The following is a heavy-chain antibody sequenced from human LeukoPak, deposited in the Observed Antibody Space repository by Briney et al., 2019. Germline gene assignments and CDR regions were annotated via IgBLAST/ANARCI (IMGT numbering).Heavy chain of an antibody. CDR1: GFTFDDYG. Sequence: PGGSLRLSCAASGFTFDDYGMSWVRQAPGKGLEWVSGINWNGGSTGYADSEKGRFTISRDNAKNSLYLQMNSLRAEDTALYYCARGARLGMATTKIDYWGQGTLVTVSS. CDR3: ARGARLGMATTKIDY. J-gene: IGHJ4*02. D-gene: IGHD5-24*01. CDR2: INWNGGST. V-gene: IGHV3-20*04.